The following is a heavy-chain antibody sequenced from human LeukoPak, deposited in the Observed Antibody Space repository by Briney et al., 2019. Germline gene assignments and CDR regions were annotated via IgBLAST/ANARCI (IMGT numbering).Heavy chain of an antibody. D-gene: IGHD2-8*01. CDR1: GYTFTGYF. V-gene: IGHV1-2*06. CDR2: INPNSGVT. CDR3: ARLKIDTNGGYFDY. J-gene: IGHJ4*02. Sequence: GASVKVSCKASGYTFTGYFIHWVRQAPGQGLEWMGRINPNSGVTNSPQRFQGRVSMTRDTSISTAYMEVRRLRSDDTAVYHCARLKIDTNGGYFDYWGRGTVVTVSS.